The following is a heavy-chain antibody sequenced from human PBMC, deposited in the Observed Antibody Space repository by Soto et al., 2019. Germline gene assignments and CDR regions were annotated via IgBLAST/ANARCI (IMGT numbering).Heavy chain of an antibody. V-gene: IGHV1-69*06. D-gene: IGHD6-13*01. Sequence: VKVSCKGSGGTFSSDAISWVRQAPGQGLEWMGGIIPIFGTANYAQKFQGRVTITADKSTSTACMELSSLRSEDTAVYYCAREGSSWSYYYYYGMDVWGQGTTVTVSS. CDR3: AREGSSWSYYYYYGMDV. J-gene: IGHJ6*02. CDR2: IIPIFGTA. CDR1: GGTFSSDA.